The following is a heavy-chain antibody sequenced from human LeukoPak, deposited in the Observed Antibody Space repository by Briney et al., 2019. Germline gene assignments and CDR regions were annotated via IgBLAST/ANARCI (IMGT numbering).Heavy chain of an antibody. CDR1: GFTFSSYG. CDR3: AKDGPVPASISDAFDI. Sequence: QSGGSLRLSCAASGFTFSSYGMHWVRQAPGKGLEWVAVISYDGSNKYYADSVKGRFTISRDNSKNTLYLQMNSLRPEDTAVYYCAKDGPVPASISDAFDIWGQGTMVTVSS. D-gene: IGHD2-2*02. V-gene: IGHV3-30*18. J-gene: IGHJ3*02. CDR2: ISYDGSNK.